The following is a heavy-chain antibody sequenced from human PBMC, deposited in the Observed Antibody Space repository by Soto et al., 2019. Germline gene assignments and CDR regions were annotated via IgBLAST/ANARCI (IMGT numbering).Heavy chain of an antibody. Sequence: SETLSLTCTVSGGSISSYYWSWIRQPPGKGLEWIGYIYYSGSTNYNPSLKSRVTISVDTPKNQFSLKLSSVTAADTAVYYCARVKVGSGSYSTFDYWGQGTLVTVSS. V-gene: IGHV4-59*01. D-gene: IGHD1-26*01. CDR2: IYYSGST. J-gene: IGHJ4*02. CDR3: ARVKVGSGSYSTFDY. CDR1: GGSISSYY.